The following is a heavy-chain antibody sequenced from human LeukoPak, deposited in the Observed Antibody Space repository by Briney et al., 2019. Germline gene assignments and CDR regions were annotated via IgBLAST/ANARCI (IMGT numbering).Heavy chain of an antibody. V-gene: IGHV4-39*01. CDR3: AKPKNSGSYYMAGNWFDP. D-gene: IGHD1-26*01. CDR2: IYYSGRT. CDR1: GGSLSSRSYY. Sequence: PSETLSLXCTLSGGSLSSRSYYWGWFRQPPGEGMERLGSIYYSGRTYYNPYCQSQVTRSVDTSNHQFSQTLSSVTADETAVCYCAKPKNSGSYYMAGNWFDPWGQGTLVTVSS. J-gene: IGHJ5*02.